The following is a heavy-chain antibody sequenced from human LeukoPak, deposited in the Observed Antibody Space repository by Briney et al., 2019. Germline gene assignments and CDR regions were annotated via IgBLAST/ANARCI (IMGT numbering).Heavy chain of an antibody. CDR2: IYYSGST. D-gene: IGHD6-19*01. Sequence: SETLSLTCTVSGGSISSYYWSWIRQPPGKGLEWIGYIYYSGSTNYNPSLKSRVTISVDTSKNQYSLKLSSVTAADTAVYYCARDSSSGLFDYWGQGTLVTVSS. V-gene: IGHV4-59*01. J-gene: IGHJ4*02. CDR3: ARDSSSGLFDY. CDR1: GGSISSYY.